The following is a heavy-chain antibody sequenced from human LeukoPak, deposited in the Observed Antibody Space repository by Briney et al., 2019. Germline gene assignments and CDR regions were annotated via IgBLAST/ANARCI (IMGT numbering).Heavy chain of an antibody. CDR3: AREARGGSTYFDN. V-gene: IGHV3-23*01. D-gene: IGHD1-26*01. Sequence: PGGSLRLSCAAFGFPLSSYAMSWVRQAPGKGLEWVSATSSSDAGTYHADSVRGRFTISRGNSKDTLYLQMNSLRVEDAAVYYCAREARGGSTYFDNWGQGTLVTVSS. CDR2: TSSSDAGT. J-gene: IGHJ4*02. CDR1: GFPLSSYA.